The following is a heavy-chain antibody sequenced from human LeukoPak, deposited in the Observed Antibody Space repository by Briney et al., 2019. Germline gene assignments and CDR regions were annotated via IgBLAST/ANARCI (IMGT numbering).Heavy chain of an antibody. CDR3: AKRGFRAPSGDDVLESLHL. D-gene: IGHD2-21*01. CDR1: GLIFSKYG. V-gene: IGHV3-30*02. CDR2: LEYDGTS. Sequence: GTSLRLSCAASGLIFSKYGMHWVRQTPGKGLEWVAFLEYDGTSNYLDSVKGRFTISRDNSESTLYLQMNSLQVEDTAIYYCAKRGFRAPSGDDVLESLHLWGQGTLVTVSS. J-gene: IGHJ1*01.